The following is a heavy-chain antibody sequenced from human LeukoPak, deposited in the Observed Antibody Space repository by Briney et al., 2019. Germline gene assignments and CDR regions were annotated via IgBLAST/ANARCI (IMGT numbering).Heavy chain of an antibody. Sequence: GDSLKISCKGSGYSFTSYWIGWVRQMPGKGLEWMGNIYPGGSDTRYSPSFQGQVTISADKSISTAYLQWSSLKASDTAMYYCARQGVAGYYYMDVWGKGTTVTASS. D-gene: IGHD2-15*01. CDR3: ARQGVAGYYYMDV. CDR1: GYSFTSYW. V-gene: IGHV5-51*01. J-gene: IGHJ6*03. CDR2: IYPGGSDT.